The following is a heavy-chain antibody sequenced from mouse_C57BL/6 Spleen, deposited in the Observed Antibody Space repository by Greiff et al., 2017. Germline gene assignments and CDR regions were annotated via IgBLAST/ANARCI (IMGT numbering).Heavy chain of an antibody. Sequence: QVQLQQPGAELVMPGASVKLSCKASGYTFTSYWMHWVKQRPGQGLEWIGEIDPSDSYTNYNQKFKGKSTLTVDKSSSTAYMQLSSLTSEDSAVYYCARWAPYYGSSPDYWGQGTTLTVSS. V-gene: IGHV1-69*01. J-gene: IGHJ2*01. CDR3: ARWAPYYGSSPDY. D-gene: IGHD1-1*01. CDR2: IDPSDSYT. CDR1: GYTFTSYW.